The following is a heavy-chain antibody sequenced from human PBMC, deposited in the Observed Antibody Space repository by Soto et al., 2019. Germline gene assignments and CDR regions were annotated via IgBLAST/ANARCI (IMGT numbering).Heavy chain of an antibody. J-gene: IGHJ6*03. CDR2: ISSSGSTI. CDR1: GFTFSDYY. V-gene: IGHV3-11*01. Sequence: GGSLRLSCAASGFTFSDYYMSWIRQAPGKGLEWVSYISSSGSTIYYADSVKGRFTISRDNAKNSLYLQMNSLRAEDTAVYYCARDALTGYFRTPYYYYMDVWGKGTTVTVSS. D-gene: IGHD3-9*01. CDR3: ARDALTGYFRTPYYYYMDV.